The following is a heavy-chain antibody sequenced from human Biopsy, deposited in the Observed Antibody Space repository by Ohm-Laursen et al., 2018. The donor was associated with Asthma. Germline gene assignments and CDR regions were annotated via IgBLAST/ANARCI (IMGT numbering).Heavy chain of an antibody. CDR2: INAGDGNT. Sequence: ASVKVSCKASGYTFIHFAIHWVRQAPGQRLEWMGWINAGDGNTKYSQKFQGRVTITRDTSASTAYMDLRSLRSEDTAMYYCARTYYDFLTGQVNDAFALWGQGTMVILSS. V-gene: IGHV1-3*01. CDR3: ARTYYDFLTGQVNDAFAL. J-gene: IGHJ3*01. D-gene: IGHD3-9*01. CDR1: GYTFIHFA.